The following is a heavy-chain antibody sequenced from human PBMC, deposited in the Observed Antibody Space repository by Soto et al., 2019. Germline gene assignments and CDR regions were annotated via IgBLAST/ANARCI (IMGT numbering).Heavy chain of an antibody. CDR3: ATSPATIGCYGNPYYLDH. CDR2: LNPSGGST. J-gene: IGHJ4*02. D-gene: IGHD5-12*01. V-gene: IGHV1-46*01. Sequence: QVLLVQSGAEVKKPGASVKVYCKASGYTFTDSYMHWVRQAPGQGLEWMGILNPSGGSTSYAQKFRGRVTMTRDTSTSTVYMELTSLRSEDTAVFYCATSPATIGCYGNPYYLDHWGQGTLVTVAS. CDR1: GYTFTDSY.